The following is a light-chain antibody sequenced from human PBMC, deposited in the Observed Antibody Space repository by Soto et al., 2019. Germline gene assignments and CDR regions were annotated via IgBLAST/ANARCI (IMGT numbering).Light chain of an antibody. CDR2: ANS. Sequence: QSVLTQPPSVSGAPGQRVTISCTGSSSNIGAGYDVNWYQQLPGTAPKLLIYANSNRPSGVPDRVSGSKSGTTASLAITGLQAEDEADYYCQSYDSSLSGYVFGTGTKLTVL. CDR3: QSYDSSLSGYV. CDR1: SSNIGAGYD. J-gene: IGLJ1*01. V-gene: IGLV1-40*01.